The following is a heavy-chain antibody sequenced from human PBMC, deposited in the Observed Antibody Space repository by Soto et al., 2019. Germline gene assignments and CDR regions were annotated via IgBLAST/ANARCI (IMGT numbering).Heavy chain of an antibody. CDR3: ARDNSEADYYDSRGYYYGMDV. Sequence: GGSLRLSCAASGFTFSSYEMNWVRQAPGKGLEWVSYISSSGSTIYYADSVKGRFTISRDNAKNSLYPQMNSLRAEDTAVYYCARDNSEADYYDSRGYYYGMDVWGQGTTVTVSS. CDR2: ISSSGSTI. J-gene: IGHJ6*02. V-gene: IGHV3-48*03. CDR1: GFTFSSYE. D-gene: IGHD3-22*01.